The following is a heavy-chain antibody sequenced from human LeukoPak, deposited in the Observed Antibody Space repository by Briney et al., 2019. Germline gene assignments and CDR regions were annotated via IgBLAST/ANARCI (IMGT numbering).Heavy chain of an antibody. CDR2: MYLSGTT. D-gene: IGHD3-22*01. Sequence: SGTLSLTCTVSGDSINSLDLWSWVRQPPGKGLEWIGEMYLSGTTHSNPSVKSRVTISIDKSKNQFFLNLGSVTAADTAVYYCAGLVGRYSSGLYYYFDYWGQGTLVTVSS. J-gene: IGHJ4*02. CDR1: GDSINSLDL. CDR3: AGLVGRYSSGLYYYFDY. V-gene: IGHV4-4*02.